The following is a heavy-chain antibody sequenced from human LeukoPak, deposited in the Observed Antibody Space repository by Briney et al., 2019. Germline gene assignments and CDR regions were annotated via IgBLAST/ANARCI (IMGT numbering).Heavy chain of an antibody. CDR1: GFSLSTSGVG. V-gene: IGHV2-5*01. D-gene: IGHD3-3*01. Sequence: SGPTLVNPTQTLTLTCSFSGFSLSTSGVGVGWIRQPPGKPLEWLGLIYWNDDKRYSPSLRSRLTITKDTSKNQVVLTMTNMDPVDTATYYCAHTPYDFSGAYLAYWGRGTLVSVSS. CDR2: IYWNDDK. CDR3: AHTPYDFSGAYLAY. J-gene: IGHJ4*02.